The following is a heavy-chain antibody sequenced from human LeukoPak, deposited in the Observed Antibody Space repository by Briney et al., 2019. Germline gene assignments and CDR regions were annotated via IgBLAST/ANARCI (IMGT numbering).Heavy chain of an antibody. CDR3: ARDGTLGASGAFDI. D-gene: IGHD3-10*01. V-gene: IGHV3-23*01. Sequence: SCKASGGTFSSYAISWVRQAPGKGLEWVSAISGSGGSTYYADSVKGRFTISRDNAKNSLYLQMNSLRAEDTAVYYCARDGTLGASGAFDIWGQGTMVTVSS. CDR1: GGTFSSYA. J-gene: IGHJ3*02. CDR2: ISGSGGST.